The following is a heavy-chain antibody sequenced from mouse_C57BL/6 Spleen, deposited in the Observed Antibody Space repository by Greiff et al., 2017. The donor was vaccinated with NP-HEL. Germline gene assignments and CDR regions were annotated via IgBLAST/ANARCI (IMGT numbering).Heavy chain of an antibody. CDR2: IDPETGGT. D-gene: IGHD1-1*01. J-gene: IGHJ2*01. CDR3: KRDYGSHVDY. V-gene: IGHV1-15*01. CDR1: GYTFTDYE. Sequence: VQLQQSGAELVRPGASVTLSCKASGYTFTDYEMHWVKQTPVHGLEWIGAIDPETGGTAYNQKFKGKALLTADKSSSTAYMELRSLTSEDSAVYYCKRDYGSHVDYWGQGTTLTVSS.